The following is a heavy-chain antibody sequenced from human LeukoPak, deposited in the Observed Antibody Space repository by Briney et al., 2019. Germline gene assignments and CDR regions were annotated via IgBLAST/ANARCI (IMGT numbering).Heavy chain of an antibody. V-gene: IGHV4-4*09. CDR2: IYTSGST. Sequence: SETLSLTCTVSGGSISSYYWSWIRQPPGKGLEWIGNIYTSGSTDYNPSLKSRATISVDTSKNQISLRLSSVTAADTAVYYCARRSSSLSYYHYYYMDVWGKGTTVTVSS. D-gene: IGHD6-6*01. CDR3: ARRSSSLSYYHYYYMDV. CDR1: GGSISSYY. J-gene: IGHJ6*03.